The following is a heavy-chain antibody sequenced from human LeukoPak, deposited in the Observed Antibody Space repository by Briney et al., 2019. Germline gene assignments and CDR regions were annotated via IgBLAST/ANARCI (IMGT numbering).Heavy chain of an antibody. V-gene: IGHV1-46*01. CDR2: INPSGGST. D-gene: IGHD6-13*01. Sequence: GASVKVSCKASGYTFTSYYMHWVRQAPGQGLEWMGIINPSGGSTSYAQKFQGRVTMTRDTSTSTVYMELSSLRSEDTAVYYCARDPRVIAAAGRFDCWGQGTLVTVSS. CDR1: GYTFTSYY. CDR3: ARDPRVIAAAGRFDC. J-gene: IGHJ4*02.